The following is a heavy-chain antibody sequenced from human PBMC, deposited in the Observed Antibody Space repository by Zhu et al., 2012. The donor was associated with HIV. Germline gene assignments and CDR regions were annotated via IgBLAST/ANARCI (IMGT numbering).Heavy chain of an antibody. CDR1: GYSISSGYY. CDR3: ARGGWLQSY. D-gene: IGHD5-24*01. CDR2: IYHSGST. J-gene: IGHJ4*02. Sequence: QVQLQESGPGLVKPSETLSLTCAVSGYSISSGYYWGWIRQPPGKGLEWIGSIYHSGSTYYNPSLKSRVTISVDTSKNQFSLKLSSVTAADTAVYYCARGGWLQSYWGQGTLVHRLL. V-gene: IGHV4-38-2*01.